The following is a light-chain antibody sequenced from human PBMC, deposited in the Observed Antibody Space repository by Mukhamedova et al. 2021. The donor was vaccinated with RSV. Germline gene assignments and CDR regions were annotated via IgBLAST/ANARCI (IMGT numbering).Light chain of an antibody. CDR3: QQYNSYFPSWT. J-gene: IGKJ1*01. CDR2: KAS. V-gene: IGKV1-5*03. Sequence: WYQRRVHGKAPKLLIYKASSLASGVPSRFSGSGSGTEFTLTISSLQPDDFATYYCQQYNSYFPSWTFGQGTKVEIK.